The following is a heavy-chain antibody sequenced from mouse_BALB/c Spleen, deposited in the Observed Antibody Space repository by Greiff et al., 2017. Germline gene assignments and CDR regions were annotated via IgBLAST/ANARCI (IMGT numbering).Heavy chain of an antibody. J-gene: IGHJ3*01. CDR1: GFSLSTSGMG. D-gene: IGHD1-2*01. Sequence: QVTLKVSGPGILQPSQTLSLTCSFSGFSLSTSGMGVSWIRQPSGKGLEWLAHIYWDDDKRYNPSLKSRLTISKDTSSNQVFLKITSVDTADTATYYCARLLRLRYWFAYWGQGTLVTVSA. CDR3: ARLLRLRYWFAY. CDR2: IYWDDDK. V-gene: IGHV8-12*01.